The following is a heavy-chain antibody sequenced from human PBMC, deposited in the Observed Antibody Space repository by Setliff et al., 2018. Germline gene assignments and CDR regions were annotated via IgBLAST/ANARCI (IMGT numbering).Heavy chain of an antibody. CDR3: ARDQRLPLTYYYYGMDV. CDR2: TYYRSKWYN. V-gene: IGHV6-1*01. J-gene: IGHJ6*02. CDR1: GDSVSRNSAA. Sequence: PSQTLSLTCVISGDSVSRNSAAWNWIRQSPSRGLEWLGRTYYRSKWYNDYAVSVKSRITINPDTSKNQFSLQLNSVTPEDTAVYYCARDQRLPLTYYYYGMDVWGQGTTVTVSS. D-gene: IGHD1-1*01.